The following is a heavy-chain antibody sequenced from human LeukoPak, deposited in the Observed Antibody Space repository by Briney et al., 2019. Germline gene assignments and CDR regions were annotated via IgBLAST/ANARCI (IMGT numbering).Heavy chain of an antibody. Sequence: ASVKVSCKASGYTFTSYGISWVRPAPGQGLEWMGWISGYNGNTNYAQKLQGRVTMTTDTSASTAYMELRSLRSDDTAVYYCARAPVGGYSYGYPDFDYWGQGTLVTVSS. CDR1: GYTFTSYG. J-gene: IGHJ4*02. CDR2: ISGYNGNT. V-gene: IGHV1-18*01. D-gene: IGHD5-18*01. CDR3: ARAPVGGYSYGYPDFDY.